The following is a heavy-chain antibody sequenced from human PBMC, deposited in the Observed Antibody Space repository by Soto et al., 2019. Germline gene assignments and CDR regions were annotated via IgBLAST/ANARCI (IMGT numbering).Heavy chain of an antibody. CDR3: ARDRLRGYDSSGFYS. V-gene: IGHV1-3*01. D-gene: IGHD3-22*01. Sequence: ASVKVSCKASGYTFTSYAMHWVRQAPRQRLEWMGWINASNGNRNFSQKFEDRVTMTTATSTNTVFLELRSLKSDDTAIYYCARDRLRGYDSSGFYSRGQGTMVTVSS. CDR2: INASNGNR. CDR1: GYTFTSYA. J-gene: IGHJ4*02.